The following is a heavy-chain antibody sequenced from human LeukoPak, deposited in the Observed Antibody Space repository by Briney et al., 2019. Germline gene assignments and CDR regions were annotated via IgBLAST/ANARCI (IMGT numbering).Heavy chain of an antibody. CDR3: ARGRSTGIQLERYYFDY. CDR2: INHSGST. V-gene: IGHV4-34*01. Sequence: SETLSLTCAVYGGSFSGYYWSWIRQPPGKGLEWIGEINHSGSTNYNPSLKSRVTISVDTSKNQFSLKLSSVTAADTAVYYCARGRSTGIQLERYYFDYWGQGTLVTVSS. J-gene: IGHJ4*02. D-gene: IGHD4-17*01. CDR1: GGSFSGYY.